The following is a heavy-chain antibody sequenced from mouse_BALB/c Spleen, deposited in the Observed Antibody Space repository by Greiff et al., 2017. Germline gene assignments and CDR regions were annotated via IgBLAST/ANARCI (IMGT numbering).Heavy chain of an antibody. CDR2: IDPANGNT. CDR3: ARITTVGDWYFDV. D-gene: IGHD1-1*01. Sequence: EVKLMESGAELVKPGASVKLSCTASGFNIKDTYMHWVKQRPEQGLEWIGRIDPANGNTKYDPKFQGKATITADTSSNTAYLQLSSLTSEDTAVYYCARITTVGDWYFDVWGAGTTVTVSS. V-gene: IGHV14-3*02. J-gene: IGHJ1*01. CDR1: GFNIKDTY.